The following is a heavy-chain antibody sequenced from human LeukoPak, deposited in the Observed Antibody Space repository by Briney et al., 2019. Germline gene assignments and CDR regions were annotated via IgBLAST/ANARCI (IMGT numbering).Heavy chain of an antibody. J-gene: IGHJ5*02. Sequence: PGGSLRLSCAVSGLSVSSNYWAWVRQVPGKGLEWVSLIYNDGRTYYADSVKGRFTISRDTSKNTVYFQMNSLRGEDTAVYYCARSYGDYANWFDPWGQGTLVTVSS. CDR2: IYNDGRT. CDR1: GLSVSSNY. D-gene: IGHD4-17*01. CDR3: ARSYGDYANWFDP. V-gene: IGHV3-53*01.